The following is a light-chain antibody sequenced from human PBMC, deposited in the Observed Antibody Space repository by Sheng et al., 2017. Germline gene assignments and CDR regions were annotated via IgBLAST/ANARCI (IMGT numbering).Light chain of an antibody. CDR2: GNR. CDR3: ATWDDNLDAYV. CDR1: SSNIGAGYD. J-gene: IGLJ1*01. V-gene: IGLV1-40*01. Sequence: QSVLTQPPSVSGAPGQRVTIACTGSSSNIGAGYDVHWYQQFPGTAPKLLIYGNRHRPSGVPDRFSASNYGTSASLAITGLQSEDEADYYCATWDDNLDAYVFGTGTKVTVL.